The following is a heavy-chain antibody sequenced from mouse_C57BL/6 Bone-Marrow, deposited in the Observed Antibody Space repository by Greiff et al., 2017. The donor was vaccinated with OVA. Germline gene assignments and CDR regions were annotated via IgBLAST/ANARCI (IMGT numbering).Heavy chain of an antibody. CDR1: GFTFSDYY. CDR3: ARARNWDPYAMDY. CDR2: IYSDGSST. Sequence: EVMLVESEGGLVQPGSSMKLSCTASGFTFSDYYMAWVRQVPEQGLELVANIYSDGSSTYYLDSLQSRFILSTDTAKNILYRQMSSLKSEDTAAYYCARARNWDPYAMDYWGQGTSVTVSS. V-gene: IGHV5-16*01. D-gene: IGHD4-1*01. J-gene: IGHJ4*01.